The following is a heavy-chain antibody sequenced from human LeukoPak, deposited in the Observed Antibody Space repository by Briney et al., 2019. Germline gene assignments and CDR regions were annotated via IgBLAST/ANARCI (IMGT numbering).Heavy chain of an antibody. J-gene: IGHJ4*02. D-gene: IGHD6-19*01. CDR2: IYDSGST. CDR3: ARVRYSSGWYPDY. CDR1: GGSIRSSYYY. V-gene: IGHV4-39*01. Sequence: PSETLSLTCTVSGGSIRSSYYYWGWIRQPPGKGLEWIGSIYDSGSTYYNPSLKSRVTISVDTSKNQFSLKLNSVTAADTAVYYCARVRYSSGWYPDYWGQGTLVTVSS.